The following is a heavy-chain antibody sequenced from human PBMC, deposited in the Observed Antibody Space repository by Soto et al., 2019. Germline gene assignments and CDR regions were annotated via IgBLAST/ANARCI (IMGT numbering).Heavy chain of an antibody. CDR2: IYWDDAT. CDR1: GFSLTTRGVG. Sequence: QITLKESGPTLVKPTQTLTLTCTFSGFSLTTRGVGVGWIRQPPGKPLEWLALIYWDDATRYSPSLKSRLAITKDTSKNQVVLTMSNIDPADTGTYFCAHRTTTVTWWFDPWGQGTLVTVSS. D-gene: IGHD4-17*01. CDR3: AHRTTTVTWWFDP. J-gene: IGHJ5*02. V-gene: IGHV2-5*02.